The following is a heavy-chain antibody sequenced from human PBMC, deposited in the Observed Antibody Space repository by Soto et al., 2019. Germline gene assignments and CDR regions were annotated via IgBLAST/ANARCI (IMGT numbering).Heavy chain of an antibody. CDR1: GFTFNNYW. CDR3: ASHHCRGGSCYGGDAFDI. CDR2: INSDGTST. V-gene: IGHV3-74*02. D-gene: IGHD2-15*01. Sequence: EVQLLESGGGLVQPGGSLRLSCAASGFTFNNYWMHWVRQVPGKGLVWVSRINSDGTSTTYADSVKGRFTISRDNAKNTLYLQMNSLRAEDTAVYYCASHHCRGGSCYGGDAFDIWGQGTMVTVSS. J-gene: IGHJ3*02.